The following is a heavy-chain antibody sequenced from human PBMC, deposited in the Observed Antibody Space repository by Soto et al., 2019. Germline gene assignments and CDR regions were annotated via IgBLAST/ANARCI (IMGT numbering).Heavy chain of an antibody. CDR2: ISGSGGST. CDR1: GFTFSSYA. J-gene: IGHJ4*02. Sequence: VQPGGSLRLSCAASGFTFSSYAMRWVRQAPVKGLEWVSAISGSGGSTYYADSVKGRFTISRDNSKNTLYLQMNSLRAEDTAVYYCARRGSGSYYDYWGQGTLVTVSS. CDR3: ARRGSGSYYDY. D-gene: IGHD1-26*01. V-gene: IGHV3-23*01.